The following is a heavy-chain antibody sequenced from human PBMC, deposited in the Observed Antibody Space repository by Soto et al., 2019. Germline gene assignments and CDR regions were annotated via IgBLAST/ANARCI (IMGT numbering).Heavy chain of an antibody. Sequence: SETLSLTCTVSGGSISSRSHYWGWIRQPPGKGLEWIGSIYYTGSTFYNPSLKSRVTISVDTSKNQFSLKLSSVTAADTAVYYCARLSYYGSWGMDVWGQGTTVTV. J-gene: IGHJ6*02. D-gene: IGHD3-10*01. CDR2: IYYTGST. V-gene: IGHV4-39*01. CDR3: ARLSYYGSWGMDV. CDR1: GGSISSRSHY.